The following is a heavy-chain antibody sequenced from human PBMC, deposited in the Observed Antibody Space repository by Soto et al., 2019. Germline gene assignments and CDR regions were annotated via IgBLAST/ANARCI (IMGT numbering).Heavy chain of an antibody. CDR1: GFTFSSYS. CDR3: ARDRSSGRTTPRGDYYYYGMDV. V-gene: IGHV3-21*01. D-gene: IGHD6-19*01. J-gene: IGHJ6*02. CDR2: ISSSSSYI. Sequence: EVQLVESGGGLVKPGGSLRLSCAASGFTFSSYSMNWVRQAPGKGLEWVSSISSSSSYIYYADSVKGRFTISRDNAKNSLYLQMNSLRAEDTAVYYCARDRSSGRTTPRGDYYYYGMDVWGQGTTVTVSS.